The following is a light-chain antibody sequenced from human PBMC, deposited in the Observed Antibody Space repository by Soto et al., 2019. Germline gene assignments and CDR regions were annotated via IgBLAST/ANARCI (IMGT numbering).Light chain of an antibody. CDR1: QSIVSW. J-gene: IGKJ1*01. Sequence: DIQMTQSTSSVSASVGDRITITCRASQSIVSWLAWYQQKPGKAPKLLIYDASSLESGVPSRFSGSGSGTEFTLTITSLQPDDFATYYCQRYDSYSRTFGQGTKVDIK. V-gene: IGKV1-5*01. CDR3: QRYDSYSRT. CDR2: DAS.